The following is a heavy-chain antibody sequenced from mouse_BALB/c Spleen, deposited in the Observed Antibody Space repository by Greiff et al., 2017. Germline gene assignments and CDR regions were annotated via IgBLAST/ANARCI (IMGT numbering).Heavy chain of an antibody. CDR2: INPRSGYT. CDR3: AGYGRDY. CDR1: CYTFTSNT. V-gene: IGHV1-4*01. J-gene: IGHJ4*01. Sequence: VQLQESGADLARPGASVKMSCKASCYTFTSNTTHLVKQGPGQGLDWIGYINPRSGYTNYNQKFKDKATLTADKSSSTAYMQLSSLTSEASAVYCCAGYGRDYRGEGTSVIVSS.